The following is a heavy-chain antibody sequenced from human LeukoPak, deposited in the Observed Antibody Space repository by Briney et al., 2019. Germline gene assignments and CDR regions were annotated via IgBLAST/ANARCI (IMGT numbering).Heavy chain of an antibody. V-gene: IGHV3-23*01. Sequence: QTGGSLRLSCAVSGFIFSSYAMSWVRQAPGKGLEWVSAISGSGGSTYYADSVKGRFTISRDNSKNTLYLQMNSLRAEDTAVYYCASPRGGQQLVRYYYYYGMDVWGQGTTVTVSS. J-gene: IGHJ6*02. D-gene: IGHD6-13*01. CDR3: ASPRGGQQLVRYYYYYGMDV. CDR2: ISGSGGST. CDR1: GFIFSSYA.